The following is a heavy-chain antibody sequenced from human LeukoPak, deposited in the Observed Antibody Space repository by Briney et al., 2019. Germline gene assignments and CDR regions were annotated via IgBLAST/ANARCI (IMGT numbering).Heavy chain of an antibody. V-gene: IGHV3-48*03. D-gene: IGHD3-22*01. CDR2: ISSSGSTI. CDR1: GFTFSSYE. J-gene: IGHJ4*02. CDR3: ARAYYYDSSAYSQRFDH. Sequence: GGSLRLSCAASGFTFSSYEMNWVRQAPGKGLEWVSYISSSGSTIYYADSVKGRFTISRDNAKNSLYLQMNSLRAEDTAVYYCARAYYYDSSAYSQRFDHWGQGTLVTVSS.